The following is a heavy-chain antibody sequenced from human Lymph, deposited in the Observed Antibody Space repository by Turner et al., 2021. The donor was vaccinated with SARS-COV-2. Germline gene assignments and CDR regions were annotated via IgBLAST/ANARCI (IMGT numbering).Heavy chain of an antibody. V-gene: IGHV3-53*04. CDR2: IYSGGSS. Sequence: EVQLVESGRGLVQPGGSLRLSGAASGITVSRNYMSWVRQAPGKGLEWVSVIYSGGSSYYADSVKGRFTISRHNSKNTLYLQMNSLRAEDTAVYYCARDLDTAGGMDVWGQGTTVTVSS. J-gene: IGHJ6*02. CDR3: ARDLDTAGGMDV. CDR1: GITVSRNY. D-gene: IGHD5-18*01.